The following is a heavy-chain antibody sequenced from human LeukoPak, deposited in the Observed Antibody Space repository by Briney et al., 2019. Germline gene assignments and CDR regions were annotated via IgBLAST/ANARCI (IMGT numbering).Heavy chain of an antibody. D-gene: IGHD3-22*01. CDR1: GDTFSSYA. Sequence: SVKVSCKASGDTFSSYAISWLRQAPGQGLQWMGGIIPILGTTNYAQKFQGRVTITADESTSTLYMELRSLRSEDTAIYYCARDDYYDSSAYRENPFDVWGQGTMVTVSS. V-gene: IGHV1-69*13. J-gene: IGHJ3*01. CDR3: ARDDYYDSSAYRENPFDV. CDR2: IIPILGTT.